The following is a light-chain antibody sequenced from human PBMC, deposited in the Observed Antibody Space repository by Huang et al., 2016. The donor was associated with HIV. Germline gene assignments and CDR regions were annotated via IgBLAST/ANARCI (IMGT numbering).Light chain of an antibody. Sequence: AIQLTQSPSSVSASVGDRVTVTCRASQAIGHSLAWYQHKPGKAPKLLIYGGSILQSGVSPRFSGNGSGTVFSLTLSSLRSEDCATYFCQQLRSYPLTFGGGTDV. V-gene: IGKV1-13*02. CDR3: QQLRSYPLT. J-gene: IGKJ4*01. CDR1: QAIGHS. CDR2: GGS.